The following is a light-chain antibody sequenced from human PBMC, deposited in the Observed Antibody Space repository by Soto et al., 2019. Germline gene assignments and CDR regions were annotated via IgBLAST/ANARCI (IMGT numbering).Light chain of an antibody. Sequence: TQSPATQSGSPGEGATLTCRASQRIKNLLAWYLQRPGQSPRLLLYYASTRATGVPARFSSSGSGTEFSLAISSLQSEDFAVYYCQQYHNWPITFGQGTRLEI. CDR3: QQYHNWPIT. CDR2: YAS. J-gene: IGKJ5*01. V-gene: IGKV3-15*01. CDR1: QRIKNL.